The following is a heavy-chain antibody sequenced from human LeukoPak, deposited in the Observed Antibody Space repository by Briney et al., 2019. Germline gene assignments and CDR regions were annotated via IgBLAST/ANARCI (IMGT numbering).Heavy chain of an antibody. Sequence: GGSLRLSCAASGFTFRSYAMRWVRQAPGKGLEWVSGISDSGGSTFYADSVKGRFTISRDNSKNILYLQMNSLRADDTAVYYCAKVSESNYDILTGYYTPYYFDYLGQGTLVTVSS. CDR3: AKVSESNYDILTGYYTPYYFDY. CDR1: GFTFRSYA. CDR2: ISDSGGST. J-gene: IGHJ4*02. V-gene: IGHV3-23*01. D-gene: IGHD3-9*01.